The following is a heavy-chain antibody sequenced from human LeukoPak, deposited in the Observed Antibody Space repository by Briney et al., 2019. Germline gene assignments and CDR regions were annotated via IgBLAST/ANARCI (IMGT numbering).Heavy chain of an antibody. Sequence: GSSVKVSCKASGGTFSSYAISWVRQAPGQGLEWMGGIIPIFGTANYAQKFQGRVTITADESTSTAYMELSGLRSEDTAVYYCARDPELEYWFDPWGQGTLVTVSS. V-gene: IGHV1-69*01. CDR1: GGTFSSYA. CDR2: IIPIFGTA. D-gene: IGHD1-1*01. J-gene: IGHJ5*02. CDR3: ARDPELEYWFDP.